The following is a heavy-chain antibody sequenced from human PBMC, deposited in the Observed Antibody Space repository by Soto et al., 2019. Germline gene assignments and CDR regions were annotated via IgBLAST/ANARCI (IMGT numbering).Heavy chain of an antibody. J-gene: IGHJ4*02. V-gene: IGHV3-74*01. CDR3: TRGPRPISTGTGAY. D-gene: IGHD3-10*01. CDR1: GFIFKMYW. Sequence: GGSLRLSCAASGFIFKMYWMHWVRQSPGKGLVWISRIYSDGTYPDYADSVRGRFTISRDNVNDTLYLQMNNLRAEDSGLYYCTRGPRPISTGTGAYWGQGTQVTVSS. CDR2: IYSDGTYP.